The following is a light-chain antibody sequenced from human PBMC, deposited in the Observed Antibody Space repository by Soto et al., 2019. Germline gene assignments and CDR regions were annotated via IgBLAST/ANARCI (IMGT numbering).Light chain of an antibody. J-gene: IGKJ1*01. Sequence: EIVMTQSPATLSVPPGERVTLSCRASQSISSNLAWYQQKLGQAPRLLIYRASTRATGIPARFSGSGSGTEFTLTISSLQSEDFALYYCHQYENWPQTFGQGTKVDIK. V-gene: IGKV3-15*01. CDR1: QSISSN. CDR2: RAS. CDR3: HQYENWPQT.